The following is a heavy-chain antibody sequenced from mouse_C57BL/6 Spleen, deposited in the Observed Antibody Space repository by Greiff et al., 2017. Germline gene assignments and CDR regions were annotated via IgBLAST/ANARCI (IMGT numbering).Heavy chain of an antibody. J-gene: IGHJ1*03. Sequence: VKLQESGAELARPGASVKLSCKASGYTFTSYGISWVKQRTGQGLEWIGEIYPRSGNTYYNEKFKGKATLTAEKSSSTAYMELRSLTSEDSAVYFCARYGNYGYFDVWGTGTTVTVSS. CDR2: IYPRSGNT. CDR3: ARYGNYGYFDV. D-gene: IGHD2-1*01. V-gene: IGHV1-81*01. CDR1: GYTFTSYG.